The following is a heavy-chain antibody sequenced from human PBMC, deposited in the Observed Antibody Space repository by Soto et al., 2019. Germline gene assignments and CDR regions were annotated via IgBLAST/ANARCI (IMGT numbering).Heavy chain of an antibody. Sequence: QVQLVESGGGLVKPGGSLRLSCAASGFTFSDYYMSWIRQAPGKGLEWVSYISSSSSYTNYADSVKGRLTTSRDNAXXSLYLQMNSLRAEDTAVYYCARDHHRYSGYDYVDYWGQGTLVTVSS. CDR2: ISSSSSYT. CDR3: ARDHHRYSGYDYVDY. V-gene: IGHV3-11*05. CDR1: GFTFSDYY. D-gene: IGHD5-12*01. J-gene: IGHJ4*02.